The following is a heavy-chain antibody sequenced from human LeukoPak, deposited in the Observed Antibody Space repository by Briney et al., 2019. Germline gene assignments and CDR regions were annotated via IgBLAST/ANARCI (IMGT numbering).Heavy chain of an antibody. V-gene: IGHV3-53*01. CDR2: IYSGGTT. Sequence: PGGSLRLSCAVSGFTVSGNYVSWVRHAPGKGLEWVSLIYSGGTTYYADSVKGRFTISRDNSKNTLYLQMNSLRAEDTAVYYCARRAGGYSHPYDYWGQGILVTVSS. J-gene: IGHJ4*02. D-gene: IGHD4-23*01. CDR3: ARRAGGYSHPYDY. CDR1: GFTVSGNY.